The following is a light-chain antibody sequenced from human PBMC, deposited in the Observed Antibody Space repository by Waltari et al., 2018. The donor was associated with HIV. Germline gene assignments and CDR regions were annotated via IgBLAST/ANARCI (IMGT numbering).Light chain of an antibody. V-gene: IGLV2-23*02. CDR1: SSDVGSYNL. CDR3: CSYAGSSTPV. Sequence: QSALTQPASVSGSPGQSITISCPGTSSDVGSYNLVSWYQQHPGKAPKLMIYEVSKRPSGVSNRFSGSKSGNTASLTISGLQAEDEADYYCCSYAGSSTPVFGGGTKLTVL. CDR2: EVS. J-gene: IGLJ2*01.